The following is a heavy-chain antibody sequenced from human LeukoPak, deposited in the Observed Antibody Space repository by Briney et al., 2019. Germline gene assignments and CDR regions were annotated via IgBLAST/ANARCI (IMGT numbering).Heavy chain of an antibody. CDR2: IDANAVGT. CDR1: GFTFSNYV. V-gene: IGHV3-23*01. D-gene: IGHD3-22*01. Sequence: PGGSLRLSCAASGFTFSNYVMNWVRQAPGKGLEWVSTIDANAVGTYYADSVKGRFTISRDNSKNTLYLQMRSLRAEDTAVYYCAKRVQYDDSHYCIFDYWGQGTLVTVSS. J-gene: IGHJ4*02. CDR3: AKRVQYDDSHYCIFDY.